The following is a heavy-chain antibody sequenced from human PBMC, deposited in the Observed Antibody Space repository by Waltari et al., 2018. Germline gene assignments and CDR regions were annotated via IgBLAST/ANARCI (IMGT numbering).Heavy chain of an antibody. J-gene: IGHJ3*02. D-gene: IGHD3-22*01. CDR3: ARDSPLYDNSLNAVDS. Sequence: EMQLVESGGGFVQPGESLRLSCAASGFTSNNHWMHWVRQAPGKGLVWGSRMNNDGSDTVYADSVKGRLTISRDNARNTLYLQMYSLRAEDTAVYYCARDSPLYDNSLNAVDSWGQGTMVTVSS. CDR1: GFTSNNHW. CDR2: MNNDGSDT. V-gene: IGHV3-74*01.